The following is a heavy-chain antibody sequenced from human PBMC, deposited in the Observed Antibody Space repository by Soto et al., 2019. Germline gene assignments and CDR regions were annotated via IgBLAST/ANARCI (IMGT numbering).Heavy chain of an antibody. Sequence: QVQLVESGGGVVQSGRSLRLSCAASGFTFSDYGMHWVRQAPGRGLEWLAIIWHDGSDKYYADSVKGRFTISRDNSKNTVYLQMDSLRVEDTAIYYCATNSVGGGLDDWGQGTTVTVSS. V-gene: IGHV3-33*03. CDR1: GFTFSDYG. J-gene: IGHJ6*02. CDR3: ATNSVGGGLDD. D-gene: IGHD1-26*01. CDR2: IWHDGSDK.